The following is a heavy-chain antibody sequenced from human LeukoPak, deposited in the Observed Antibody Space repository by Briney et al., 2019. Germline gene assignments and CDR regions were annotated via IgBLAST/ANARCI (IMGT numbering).Heavy chain of an antibody. CDR1: GGSISSSSYY. CDR3: ASLGSLGYYFHY. J-gene: IGHJ4*02. V-gene: IGHV4-39*01. CDR2: IYYSGRT. Sequence: PSETLSLTCTVSGGSISSSSYYWGWIRQPPGKGLEWIGSIYYSGRTYYNPSLESRVTISVDTSKNQFSLKLSSVTAADTAMYYCASLGSLGYYFHYWGQGTLVTVSS. D-gene: IGHD3-16*01.